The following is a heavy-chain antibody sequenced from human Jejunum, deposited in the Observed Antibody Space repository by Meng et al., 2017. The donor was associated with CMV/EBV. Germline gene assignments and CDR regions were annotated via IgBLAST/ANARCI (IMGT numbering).Heavy chain of an antibody. CDR3: AREKSSCTSSTCYGVDS. J-gene: IGHJ4*02. Sequence: QVQLKDAGPGLVKPSETLSLTCTVADGSISSYYWSWIRQSAGKGLEWIGRIHTSGTTNYNPSLKSRVTLSLDTSKDQFSLKLTSVTAADTAVYYCAREKSSCTSSTCYGVDSWGQGTLVTVSS. CDR1: DGSISSYY. D-gene: IGHD2-2*01. CDR2: IHTSGTT. V-gene: IGHV4-4*07.